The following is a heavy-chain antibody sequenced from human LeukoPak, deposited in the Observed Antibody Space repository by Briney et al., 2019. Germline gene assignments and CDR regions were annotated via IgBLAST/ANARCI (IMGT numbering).Heavy chain of an antibody. V-gene: IGHV3-49*04. CDR1: GFTFGDYA. CDR2: IRTKAYGGTP. J-gene: IGHJ4*02. Sequence: PGGSLRLSCTTSGFTFGDYAMSWVRQAPGKGLEWVGFIRTKAYGGTPEYAASVKGRFTISRDDFKSIAYLQVNSLKTEDTAVYFCSGTSYAWGSYRSLDFWGQGTLVTVSS. D-gene: IGHD3-16*02. CDR3: SGTSYAWGSYRSLDF.